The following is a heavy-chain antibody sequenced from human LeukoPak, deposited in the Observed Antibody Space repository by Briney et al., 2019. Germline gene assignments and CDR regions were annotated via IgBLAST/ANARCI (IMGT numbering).Heavy chain of an antibody. CDR2: INPNSGGT. J-gene: IGHJ6*02. CDR1: GYTFTGYY. V-gene: IGHV1-2*06. Sequence: ASVKVSCKASGYTFTGYYMHRVRQAPGQGLEWMGRINPNSGGTNYAQKFQGRVTMTRDTSISTAYMELSGLRSDDTAVYYCAREEYSSVPFFGMDVWGQGTTVTVSS. D-gene: IGHD6-19*01. CDR3: AREEYSSVPFFGMDV.